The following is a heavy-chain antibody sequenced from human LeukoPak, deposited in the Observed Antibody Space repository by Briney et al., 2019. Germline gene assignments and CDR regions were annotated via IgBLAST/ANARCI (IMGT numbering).Heavy chain of an antibody. Sequence: GRSLRLSSAASGFTFRSYAMHWVRQAPGKGLEWVAVISFDGTNKYYADSVKGRFTISRDNSKNTVYLQMNSLRAEDTAVYYCASGTQYYDTIGAFQLWGQGKLVTVSS. D-gene: IGHD3-16*01. J-gene: IGHJ3*01. CDR1: GFTFRSYA. CDR2: ISFDGTNK. CDR3: ASGTQYYDTIGAFQL. V-gene: IGHV3-30*04.